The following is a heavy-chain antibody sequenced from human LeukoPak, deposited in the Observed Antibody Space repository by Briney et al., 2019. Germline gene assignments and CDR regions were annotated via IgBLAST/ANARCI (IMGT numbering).Heavy chain of an antibody. Sequence: GGSLRLSCAASGFTFSSYGMNWVRQAPGKGLEWVSSISSSSSYIYYADSVKGRFTISRDNAKNSLYLQMNSLRAEDTAVYYCARTAAAANWFDPWGQGTLVTVSS. V-gene: IGHV3-21*01. D-gene: IGHD6-13*01. J-gene: IGHJ5*02. CDR1: GFTFSSYG. CDR3: ARTAAAANWFDP. CDR2: ISSSSSYI.